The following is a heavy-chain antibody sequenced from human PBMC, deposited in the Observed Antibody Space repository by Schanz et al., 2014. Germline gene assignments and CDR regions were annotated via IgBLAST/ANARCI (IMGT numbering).Heavy chain of an antibody. D-gene: IGHD6-13*01. CDR1: GGTFSRLT. CDR3: ASSGAGYSSSWDFDY. J-gene: IGHJ4*02. V-gene: IGHV1-69*02. CDR2: VIPILGVT. Sequence: QVQLVQSGAEVKKPGSSVRVSCKASGGTFSRLTFSWVRQAPGQGLEWMGRVIPILGVTHYAQKFQGRVTITADKSTTTAYMELNSLNSDDTAVYYCASSGAGYSSSWDFDYWGQGTLVTVSS.